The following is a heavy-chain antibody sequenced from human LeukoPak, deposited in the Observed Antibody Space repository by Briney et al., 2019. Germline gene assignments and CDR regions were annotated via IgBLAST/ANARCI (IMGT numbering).Heavy chain of an antibody. CDR2: ISYDGSNK. CDR1: GFTFSSYG. V-gene: IGHV3-30*03. CDR3: AYRADY. J-gene: IGHJ4*02. D-gene: IGHD1-14*01. Sequence: GRSLRLSCAASGFTFSSYGMHWVRQAPGKGLEWVAVISYDGSNKYYADSVKGRFTISGDNSKNTLYLQMNSLRAEDTAVYYCAYRADYWGQGTLVTVSS.